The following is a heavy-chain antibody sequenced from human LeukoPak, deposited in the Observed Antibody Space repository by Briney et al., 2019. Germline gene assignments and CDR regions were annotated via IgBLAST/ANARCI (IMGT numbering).Heavy chain of an antibody. D-gene: IGHD4-17*01. V-gene: IGHV3-11*04. CDR1: GFTFSDYY. CDR2: ISSSGCTI. Sequence: GGSLRLSCAASGFTFSDYYMSWIRQAPGKGLEWVSYISSSGCTIYYADSVKGRFTISRDNAKNSLYLQMNSLRAEDTAVYYCATSDYGDYAYDDAFDIWGQGTMVTVSS. J-gene: IGHJ3*02. CDR3: ATSDYGDYAYDDAFDI.